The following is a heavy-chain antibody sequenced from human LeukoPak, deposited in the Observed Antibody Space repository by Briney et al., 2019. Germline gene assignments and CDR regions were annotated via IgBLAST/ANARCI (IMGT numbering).Heavy chain of an antibody. D-gene: IGHD2-2*01. CDR3: ARDRGDCSSTSCYGGDYYYYYYMDV. CDR2: ISAYNGNT. J-gene: IGHJ6*03. Sequence: GASVKVSCKASGYTFTSYGISWVRQAPGQGLEWMGWISAYNGNTNYAQKLQGRVTMTTDTSTSTAYMELRSLRSDDTAVYYCARDRGDCSSTSCYGGDYYYYYYMDVWGKGTTVTISS. V-gene: IGHV1-18*01. CDR1: GYTFTSYG.